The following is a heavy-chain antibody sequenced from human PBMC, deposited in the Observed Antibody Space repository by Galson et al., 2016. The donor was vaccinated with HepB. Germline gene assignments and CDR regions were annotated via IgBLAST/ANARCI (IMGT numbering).Heavy chain of an antibody. J-gene: IGHJ4*02. Sequence: SVKVSCKASGYTFNTYNTHWVRQAPGQGLEWMGIIKPSGGNTIYAQKFQDRITMTRDTSTSTVYTELISLRSEDTAVHYCGRELDHSFYFDYWGQGTLLTVSS. CDR2: IKPSGGNT. CDR3: GRELDHSFYFDY. CDR1: GYTFNTYN. V-gene: IGHV1-46*02. D-gene: IGHD1-14*01.